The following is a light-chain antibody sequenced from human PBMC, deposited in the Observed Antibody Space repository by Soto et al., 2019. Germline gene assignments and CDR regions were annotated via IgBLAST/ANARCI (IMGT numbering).Light chain of an antibody. J-gene: IGLJ1*01. CDR1: SDDVGAYNS. CDR3: CSSAPESTYV. Sequence: QSALAQPASVSGSPGQSITISCTGTSDDVGAYNSVSWYKQLPHKAPQVILYKGTQRPSGVSSRFSGSTSGNAASLTISGLQADDEADYFCCSSAPESTYVFGTGTQLTVL. CDR2: KGT. V-gene: IGLV2-23*01.